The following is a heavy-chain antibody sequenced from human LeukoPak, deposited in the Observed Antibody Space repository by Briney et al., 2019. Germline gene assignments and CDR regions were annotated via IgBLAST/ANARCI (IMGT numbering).Heavy chain of an antibody. D-gene: IGHD1-26*01. V-gene: IGHV4-59*01. Sequence: PSETLSLTCTVSVGSISSYYWSWLRQPPGKGLEWIGYIYYTGNTNYNPSFKSRVTISVDTSKNQFSLKLSSVTAADTAVYYCARHTGAPSHSGSHHHYWGQGTLVTVS. CDR3: ARHTGAPSHSGSHHHY. J-gene: IGHJ4*02. CDR2: IYYTGNT. CDR1: VGSISSYY.